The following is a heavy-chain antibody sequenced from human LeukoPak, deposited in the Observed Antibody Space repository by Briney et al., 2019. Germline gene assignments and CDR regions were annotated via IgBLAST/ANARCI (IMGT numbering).Heavy chain of an antibody. V-gene: IGHV2-70*01. D-gene: IGHD1-26*01. Sequence: SGPTLVNPTQTLTLTCTFSGFSLSTSGVCVSWIRQPPGKALEWLALIDWDDDKYYSTSLKTRLTISKDTSKNQVVLTMTNMDPVDTATYYCARIAYSGSYFGYWGQGTLVTVSS. CDR3: ARIAYSGSYFGY. J-gene: IGHJ4*02. CDR2: IDWDDDK. CDR1: GFSLSTSGVC.